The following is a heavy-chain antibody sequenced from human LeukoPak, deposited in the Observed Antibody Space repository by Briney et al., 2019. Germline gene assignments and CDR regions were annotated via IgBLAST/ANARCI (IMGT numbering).Heavy chain of an antibody. CDR1: GFTFSSSA. V-gene: IGHV3-23*01. D-gene: IGHD2-15*01. CDR2: ISNNGGYT. Sequence: GGPLRLSCAASGFTFSSSAMSWVRQAPGKGLEWVSAISNNGGYTYYADSVQGRFTISRDNSKSTLCLQMNSLRAEDTAVYYCAKNLYCGGGSCYPSALGMDVWGQGTTVTVSS. J-gene: IGHJ6*02. CDR3: AKNLYCGGGSCYPSALGMDV.